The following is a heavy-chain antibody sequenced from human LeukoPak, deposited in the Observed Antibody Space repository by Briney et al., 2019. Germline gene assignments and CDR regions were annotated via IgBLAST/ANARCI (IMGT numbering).Heavy chain of an antibody. CDR2: IIPILGIA. V-gene: IGHV1-69*02. D-gene: IGHD5-18*01. Sequence: ASVKVSCKASGGTFSSYTISWVRQAPGQGLEWMGRIIPILGIANYAQKFQGRVTITADKSTSTAYMELRSLRSDDTAVYYCARVPQDTAMALSFDYWGQGTLVTVSS. J-gene: IGHJ4*02. CDR3: ARVPQDTAMALSFDY. CDR1: GGTFSSYT.